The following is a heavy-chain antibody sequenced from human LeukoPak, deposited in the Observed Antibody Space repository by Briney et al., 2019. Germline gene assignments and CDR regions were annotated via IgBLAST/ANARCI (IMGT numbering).Heavy chain of an antibody. Sequence: GGSLRLSCAASGVTFSNYWMSWVRKAPGKGLEWVANIKQDGSEKYYVDSVKGRFTISRDNAKNSLYLQMNSLRAEDTAVYYCARSSKWLSYGMDVWGQGTTVTVSS. CDR1: GVTFSNYW. D-gene: IGHD6-19*01. CDR3: ARSSKWLSYGMDV. J-gene: IGHJ6*02. CDR2: IKQDGSEK. V-gene: IGHV3-7*01.